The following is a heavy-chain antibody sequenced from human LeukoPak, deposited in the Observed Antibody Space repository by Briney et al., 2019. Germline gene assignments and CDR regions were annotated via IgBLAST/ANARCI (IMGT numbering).Heavy chain of an antibody. CDR2: INHSGST. J-gene: IGHJ5*02. Sequence: PSETLSLTCAVYGGSFSGYYWSWIRQPPGKGLEWIGEINHSGSTNYNPSLKSRVTISVDTSKNQFSLKLSSVTAADTAVYYCARSYSRSWFKWFDPWGQGTLVTGFS. CDR3: ARSYSRSWFKWFDP. D-gene: IGHD6-13*01. CDR1: GGSFSGYY. V-gene: IGHV4-34*01.